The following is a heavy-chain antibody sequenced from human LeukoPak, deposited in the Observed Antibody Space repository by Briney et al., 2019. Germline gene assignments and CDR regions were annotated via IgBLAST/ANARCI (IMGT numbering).Heavy chain of an antibody. CDR2: ISSSGSTI. CDR3: ARSTNYDSSGYYHDY. CDR1: GFTFSDYY. Sequence: GGSLRLSCAASGFTFSDYYMSWIRQAPGKGLEWVSYISSSGSTIHYADSVKGRFTISRDNAKNSLYLQMNSLRAEDTAVYYCARSTNYDSSGYYHDYWGQGTLVTVSS. V-gene: IGHV3-11*04. D-gene: IGHD3-22*01. J-gene: IGHJ4*02.